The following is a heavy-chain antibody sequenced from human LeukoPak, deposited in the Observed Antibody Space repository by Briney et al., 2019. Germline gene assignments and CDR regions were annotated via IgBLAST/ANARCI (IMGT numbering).Heavy chain of an antibody. V-gene: IGHV4-59*01. CDR2: IYYSGST. J-gene: IGHJ5*02. D-gene: IGHD6-13*01. Sequence: SETLSLTCTVSGGSIISYYWSWIRQPPGKGLEWIGYIYYSGSTNYNPSLKSRVTISVDTSKNQFSLKLSCVTAADTAVYYCARAARIAAVLAPFDPWGQGTLVTVSS. CDR3: ARAARIAAVLAPFDP. CDR1: GGSIISYY.